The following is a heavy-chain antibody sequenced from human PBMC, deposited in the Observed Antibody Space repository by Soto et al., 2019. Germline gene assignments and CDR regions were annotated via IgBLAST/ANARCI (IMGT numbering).Heavy chain of an antibody. CDR1: GFTFSSYA. Sequence: GGSLRLSCAASGFTFSSYAMSWVRQAPGKGLEWVSAISGSGGSTYYADSVKGRFTISRDNSKNTLYLQMNSLRAEDTAVYYCAKDIAVLRYFDWLPAYYFDYWGQGTLVTVSS. D-gene: IGHD3-9*01. CDR3: AKDIAVLRYFDWLPAYYFDY. CDR2: ISGSGGST. J-gene: IGHJ4*02. V-gene: IGHV3-23*01.